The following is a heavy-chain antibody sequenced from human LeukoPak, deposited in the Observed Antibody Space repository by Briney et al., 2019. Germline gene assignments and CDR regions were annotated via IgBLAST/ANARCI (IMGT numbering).Heavy chain of an antibody. D-gene: IGHD6-13*01. CDR3: AKDLSWD. Sequence: GGSLRLSCAASGFTFSSYGMSWVRQAPGKGLEWVAVISYDGSNKYYADSVKGRFTISRDNSKNTLYLQMNSLRAEDTAVYYCAKDLSWDWGQGTLVTVSS. V-gene: IGHV3-30*18. CDR2: ISYDGSNK. J-gene: IGHJ4*02. CDR1: GFTFSSYG.